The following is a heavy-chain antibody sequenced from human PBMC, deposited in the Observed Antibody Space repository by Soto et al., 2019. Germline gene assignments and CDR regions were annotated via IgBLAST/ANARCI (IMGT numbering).Heavy chain of an antibody. Sequence: SETLSLTCAVSGGSISGGGYSWSWIRQPPGKGLEWIGYIYHSGSTYYNPPLKSRVTISVDRSKNQFSLKLSSVTAADTAVYYCARKGDSSGYYFDYWGQGTLVTVSS. J-gene: IGHJ4*02. CDR3: ARKGDSSGYYFDY. V-gene: IGHV4-30-2*01. CDR1: GGSISGGGYS. CDR2: IYHSGST. D-gene: IGHD3-22*01.